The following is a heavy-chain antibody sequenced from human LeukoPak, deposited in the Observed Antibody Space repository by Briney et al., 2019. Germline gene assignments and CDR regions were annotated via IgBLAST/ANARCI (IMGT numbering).Heavy chain of an antibody. V-gene: IGHV4-61*02. Sequence: SQTLSLTCTVSGGSISSGSYYWSWIRQPAGKGLEWIGRIYTSGSTNYNPSLKSRVTISVDTSKNQFSLKLSSVTAAGTAVYYCAREPHVLLFLEWLNWFDPWGQGTLVTVSS. CDR3: AREPHVLLFLEWLNWFDP. CDR1: GGSISSGSYY. J-gene: IGHJ5*02. D-gene: IGHD3-3*01. CDR2: IYTSGST.